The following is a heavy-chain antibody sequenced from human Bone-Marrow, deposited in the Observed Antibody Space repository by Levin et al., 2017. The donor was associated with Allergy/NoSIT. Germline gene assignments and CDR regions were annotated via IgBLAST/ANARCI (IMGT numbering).Heavy chain of an antibody. CDR2: LSPTGNT. CDR3: SRYCITSACTGYFFGMDV. D-gene: IGHD2-8*01. CDR1: GFTLRPFA. Sequence: GGSLRLSCAASGFTLRPFALTWVRQAPGKGLEWVSILSPTGNTYYADSVKGRFTISTDNSDNTLHLQMNSLIADDTAIYFCSRYCITSACTGYFFGMDVWGQGTAVTVSS. J-gene: IGHJ6*02. V-gene: IGHV3-23*01.